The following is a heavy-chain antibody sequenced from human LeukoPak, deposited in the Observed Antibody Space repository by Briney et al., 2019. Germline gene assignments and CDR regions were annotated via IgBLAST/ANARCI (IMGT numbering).Heavy chain of an antibody. Sequence: PGGSLRLSCAASGFTFSSYEMNWVRQAPGKGLEWVSYISSNADTIYYADSVKGRFTISRDNAKNSLYLQMNSLRAEDTAVYYCARTNYDILTGYNPYFDYWGQGTLVTVSS. CDR1: GFTFSSYE. D-gene: IGHD3-9*01. CDR2: ISSNADTI. J-gene: IGHJ4*02. CDR3: ARTNYDILTGYNPYFDY. V-gene: IGHV3-48*03.